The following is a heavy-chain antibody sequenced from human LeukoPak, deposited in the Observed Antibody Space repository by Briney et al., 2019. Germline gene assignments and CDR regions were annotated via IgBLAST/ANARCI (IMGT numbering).Heavy chain of an antibody. CDR2: ISYDGSNK. Sequence: QPGGSLRLSCAASGFTFSSYGMHWVRQAPGKGLEWVAVISYDGSNKYYADSVKGRFTISRDNSKNTLYLQMNSLRAEDTAVYYCAKDHTMISDYYFDYWGQGTLVTVSS. J-gene: IGHJ4*02. V-gene: IGHV3-30*18. CDR1: GFTFSSYG. D-gene: IGHD3-22*01. CDR3: AKDHTMISDYYFDY.